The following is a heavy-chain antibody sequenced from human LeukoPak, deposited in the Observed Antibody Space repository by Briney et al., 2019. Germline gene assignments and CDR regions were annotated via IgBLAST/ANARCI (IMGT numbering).Heavy chain of an antibody. CDR3: ARDTCDGGDCFNWFDP. Sequence: ASVKVSCKASGYSFTDYYIHWARQAPGQGLEWMGWINPKGGSINYAPEFQGRVTMTRDTFITTAYMELSSLRSDDTAMYYCARDTCDGGDCFNWFDPWGQGTLVTVSS. CDR1: GYSFTDYY. V-gene: IGHV1-2*02. J-gene: IGHJ5*02. CDR2: INPKGGSI. D-gene: IGHD2-21*02.